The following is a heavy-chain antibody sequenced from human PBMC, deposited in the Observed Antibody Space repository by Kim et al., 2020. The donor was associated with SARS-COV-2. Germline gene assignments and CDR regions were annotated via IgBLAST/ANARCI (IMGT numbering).Heavy chain of an antibody. CDR2: ISAYNGNT. CDR1: GYTFTSYG. J-gene: IGHJ4*02. D-gene: IGHD5-12*01. CDR3: ASSEDLEMATKPPGY. Sequence: ASVKVSCKASGYTFTSYGISWVRQAPGQGLEWMGWISAYNGNTNYAQKLQGRVTMTTDTSTSTAYMELRSLRSDDTAVYYCASSEDLEMATKPPGYWGQGTLVTVSS. V-gene: IGHV1-18*04.